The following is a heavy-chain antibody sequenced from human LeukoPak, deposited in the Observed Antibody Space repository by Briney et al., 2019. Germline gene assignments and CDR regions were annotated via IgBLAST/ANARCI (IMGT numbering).Heavy chain of an antibody. D-gene: IGHD2-2*01. CDR2: IYPGDSDT. J-gene: IGHJ4*02. V-gene: IGHV5-51*01. Sequence: GESLKISCKGSGYSFTSYWIGWVRQMPGKGLEWMGIIYPGDSDTRYSPSFQGQVTISADKSISTAYLQWSSLKASDTAMYYCARRSRGCSSTSCSYYLDYWGQGTLVTVSS. CDR1: GYSFTSYW. CDR3: ARRSRGCSSTSCSYYLDY.